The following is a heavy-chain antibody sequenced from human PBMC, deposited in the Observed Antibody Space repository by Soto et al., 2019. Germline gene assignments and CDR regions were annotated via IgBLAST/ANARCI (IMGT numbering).Heavy chain of an antibody. CDR2: IKSKSEGETI. CDR3: TRGPVRSTRPLDY. J-gene: IGHJ4*02. V-gene: IGHV3-15*01. CDR1: GFTFSNAW. D-gene: IGHD2-2*01. Sequence: EVQLVESGGGLVEPGGSLRLSCAASGFTFSNAWMSWVRQAPGKGLEWVGRIKSKSEGETIDYAAPVKGRFIISRDDSKNTLYLQMNSLKSEDTGVYYCTRGPVRSTRPLDYWGQGTLVTVSS.